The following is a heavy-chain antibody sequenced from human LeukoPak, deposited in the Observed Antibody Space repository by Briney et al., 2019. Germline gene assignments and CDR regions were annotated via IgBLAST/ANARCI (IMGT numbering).Heavy chain of an antibody. CDR3: TKDRYSSSPNRYFQH. CDR1: GFIFTSYA. J-gene: IGHJ1*01. D-gene: IGHD6-6*01. Sequence: QSGGSLRLSCAASGFIFTSYAMSWLRQAPGKGLERVSAISGSDGSTYYADSVKGRFTISRDNSKNTLYLQMNSLRAEDTAVYYCTKDRYSSSPNRYFQHWGQGTLVTVSS. CDR2: ISGSDGST. V-gene: IGHV3-23*01.